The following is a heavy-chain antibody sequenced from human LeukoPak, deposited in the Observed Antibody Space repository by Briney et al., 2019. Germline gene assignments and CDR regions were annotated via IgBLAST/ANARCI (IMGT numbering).Heavy chain of an antibody. J-gene: IGHJ5*02. V-gene: IGHV4-34*01. CDR3: ASVIVDP. CDR2: INHIGST. D-gene: IGHD2-21*01. CDR1: GGSFSGYY. Sequence: SETLSLTCAVYGGSFSGYYWSWIRQPPGKGLEWIGEINHIGSTSYNPSLKSRVTISVDTSKNQFSLKLSSVTAADTAVYYCASVIVDPWGQGTLVTVSS.